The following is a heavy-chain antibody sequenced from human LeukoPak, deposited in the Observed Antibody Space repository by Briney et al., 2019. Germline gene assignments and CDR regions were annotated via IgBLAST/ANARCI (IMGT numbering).Heavy chain of an antibody. CDR1: GGSFSGYY. CDR3: ARETYDYGVPYYMDV. D-gene: IGHD4-17*01. V-gene: IGHV4-34*01. J-gene: IGHJ6*03. Sequence: SETLSLTCAVYGGSFSGYYWSWIRQPPGKGLEWIGEIYHSGSTNYNPSLKSRVTMSVDTSKNQFSLKLSSVTAADTAVYYCARETYDYGVPYYMDVWGKGTTVTISS. CDR2: IYHSGST.